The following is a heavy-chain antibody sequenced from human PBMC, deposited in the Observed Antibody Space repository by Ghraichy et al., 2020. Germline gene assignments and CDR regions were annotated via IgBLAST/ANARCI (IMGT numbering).Heavy chain of an antibody. J-gene: IGHJ3*02. CDR2: IIPIFGTA. Sequence: SVKVSCKASGGTFSSYAISWVRQAPGQGLEWMGGIIPIFGTANYAQKFQGRVTITADESTSTAYMELSSLRSEDTAVYYCARVVVVVVPAAAAYAFDIWGQGTMVTVSS. CDR1: GGTFSSYA. CDR3: ARVVVVVVPAAAAYAFDI. D-gene: IGHD2-2*01. V-gene: IGHV1-69*13.